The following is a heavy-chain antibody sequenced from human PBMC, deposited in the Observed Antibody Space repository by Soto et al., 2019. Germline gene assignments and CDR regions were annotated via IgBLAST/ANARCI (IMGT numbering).Heavy chain of an antibody. CDR3: ASANPPSVYYYDSSGYPFDY. D-gene: IGHD3-22*01. CDR2: ISGSGGST. Sequence: GGSLRLSCAASGFTFSSYAMSWVRQAPGKGLEWVSAISGSGGSTYYADSVKGRFTISRDNSKNTLYLQMNSLRAEDTAVYYCASANPPSVYYYDSSGYPFDYWGQGTLVTVSS. V-gene: IGHV3-23*01. CDR1: GFTFSSYA. J-gene: IGHJ4*02.